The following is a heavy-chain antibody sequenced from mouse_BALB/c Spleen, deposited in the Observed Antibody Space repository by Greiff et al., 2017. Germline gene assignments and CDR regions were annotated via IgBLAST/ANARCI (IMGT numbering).Heavy chain of an antibody. Sequence: EVQRVESGPSLVKPSQTLSLTCSVTGDSITSGYWNWIRKFPGNKLEYMGYISYSGSTYYNPSLKSRISITRDTSKNQYYLQLNSVTTEDTATYYCARGYYDYDGGFAYWGQGTLVTVSA. D-gene: IGHD2-4*01. CDR1: GDSITSGY. CDR3: ARGYYDYDGGFAY. CDR2: ISYSGST. V-gene: IGHV3-8*02. J-gene: IGHJ3*01.